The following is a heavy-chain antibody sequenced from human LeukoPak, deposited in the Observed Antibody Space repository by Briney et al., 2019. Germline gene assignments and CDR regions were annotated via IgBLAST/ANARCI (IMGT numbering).Heavy chain of an antibody. Sequence: ASVKVSCKPSGYTFANYGMHWVRQAPRQSLEWMGWINTGNGNTKSSQKFQDRVALTRDTSASTAYMGLNSLSSEDTAVYYCARVPLSDSSGHYYPHWGQGTLVTVSS. V-gene: IGHV1-3*04. J-gene: IGHJ1*01. CDR2: INTGNGNT. D-gene: IGHD3-22*01. CDR3: ARVPLSDSSGHYYPH. CDR1: GYTFANYG.